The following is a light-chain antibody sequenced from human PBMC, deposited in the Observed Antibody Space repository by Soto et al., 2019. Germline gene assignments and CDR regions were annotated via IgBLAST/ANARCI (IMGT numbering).Light chain of an antibody. J-gene: IGKJ4*01. Sequence: EIVLTQSPATLSLSPGERGTLSCRASESVTNYLAWYQQKPGQAPRLLIYDASSRATGIPDRFSGSGSGTDFTLTISRLEPEDFAVYYCQQYGSSPLTFGGGTKVDIK. CDR3: QQYGSSPLT. CDR1: ESVTNY. CDR2: DAS. V-gene: IGKV3-20*01.